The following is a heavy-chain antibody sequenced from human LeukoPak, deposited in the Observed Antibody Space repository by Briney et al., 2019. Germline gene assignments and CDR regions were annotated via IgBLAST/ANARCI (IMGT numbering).Heavy chain of an antibody. V-gene: IGHV5-51*01. CDR2: IYPGDSDT. J-gene: IGHJ6*03. Sequence: GESLKISCKGSGYSFTSYWIGWVRQMPGKGLEWMGIIYPGDSDTRYSPSFQGQVTISADKSINTAYLQWSSLKASDTAMYYCARSEAGSSGYYDHYYYMDVWGKGTTVTVSS. D-gene: IGHD3-22*01. CDR1: GYSFTSYW. CDR3: ARSEAGSSGYYDHYYYMDV.